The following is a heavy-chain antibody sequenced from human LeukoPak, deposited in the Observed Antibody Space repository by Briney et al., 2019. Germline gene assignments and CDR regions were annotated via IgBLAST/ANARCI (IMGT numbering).Heavy chain of an antibody. Sequence: GGSLRLSCAASGFAFSSYAMSWVRQAPGKGLEWVSAISGSGGSTYYADSVKGRFTISRDNSKNTLYLQMNSLRAEDTGVYYCAKGDFTLEGEDYWGQGTLVTVSS. CDR1: GFAFSSYA. D-gene: IGHD3-16*01. CDR2: ISGSGGST. V-gene: IGHV3-23*01. J-gene: IGHJ4*02. CDR3: AKGDFTLEGEDY.